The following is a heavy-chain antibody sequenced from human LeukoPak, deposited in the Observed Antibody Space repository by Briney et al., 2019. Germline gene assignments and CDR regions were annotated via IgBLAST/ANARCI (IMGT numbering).Heavy chain of an antibody. V-gene: IGHV3-21*01. Sequence: GGSLRLSCAASGFTFSSYSMNWVRQAPGKGLEWVSSISSSSSYIYYADSVKGRFTISRDNAKNSLYLQMNSLRAEDTAVYYCARDEGGGDFSYYYYGMDVWGQGTTVTVSS. CDR2: ISSSSSYI. J-gene: IGHJ6*02. CDR3: ARDEGGGDFSYYYYGMDV. D-gene: IGHD2-21*02. CDR1: GFTFSSYS.